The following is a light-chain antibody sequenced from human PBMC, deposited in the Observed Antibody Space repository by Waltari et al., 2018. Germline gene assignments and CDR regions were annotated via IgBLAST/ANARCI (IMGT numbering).Light chain of an antibody. J-gene: IGLJ1*01. Sequence: QSALTQPASVSGSPGQSITISCTGTSSDVGGYNYVSWYQHHPGKAPKLMIYEVSNRPSGFSNRFSGSKSGNTASLTISGLQAEDEADYYCSSYTSSSTRVFGTGTKVTVL. CDR1: SSDVGGYNY. V-gene: IGLV2-14*01. CDR3: SSYTSSSTRV. CDR2: EVS.